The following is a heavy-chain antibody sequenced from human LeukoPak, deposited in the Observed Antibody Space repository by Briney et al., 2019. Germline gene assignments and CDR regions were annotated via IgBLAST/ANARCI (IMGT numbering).Heavy chain of an antibody. V-gene: IGHV4-39*01. CDR1: SGSVNSYY. J-gene: IGHJ4*02. Sequence: SETLSLTCTVSSGSVNSYYRSWIRQPPGKGLEWIGSIYYSGSTYYNPSLKSRVTISVDTSKNQFSLKLSSVTAADTAVYYCARQAYCSGGSCYVSYFDYWGQGTLVTVSS. CDR2: IYYSGST. CDR3: ARQAYCSGGSCYVSYFDY. D-gene: IGHD2-15*01.